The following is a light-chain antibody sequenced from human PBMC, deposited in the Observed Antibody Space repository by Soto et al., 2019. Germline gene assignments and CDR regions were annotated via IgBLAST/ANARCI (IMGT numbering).Light chain of an antibody. CDR3: QSSDSSLSEV. CDR2: GNS. J-gene: IGLJ1*01. V-gene: IGLV1-40*01. Sequence: QSVLTQPPSVSGAPGQRVTISCTGSSSNIGAGYDVHWYQQLPGTAPKLLIYGNSNRPSGVPDRFSGSKSGTSASLAITGLQAEDEADYYCQSSDSSLSEVFGTGTKVTVL. CDR1: SSNIGAGYD.